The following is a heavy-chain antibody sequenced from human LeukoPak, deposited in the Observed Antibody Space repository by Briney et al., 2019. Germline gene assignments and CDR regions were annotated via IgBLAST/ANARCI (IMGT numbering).Heavy chain of an antibody. Sequence: GASVKVSCKASGYTFTGYYMHWVRQAPGQGLEWMGWINPNSGGTNYAQKFQGRVTMTRDTSIGTAYMEVSSLRSDDTAVYYCAREGVLLWFGEPNNWFDPWGQGTLVTVSS. CDR3: AREGVLLWFGEPNNWFDP. CDR1: GYTFTGYY. V-gene: IGHV1-2*02. J-gene: IGHJ5*02. CDR2: INPNSGGT. D-gene: IGHD3-10*01.